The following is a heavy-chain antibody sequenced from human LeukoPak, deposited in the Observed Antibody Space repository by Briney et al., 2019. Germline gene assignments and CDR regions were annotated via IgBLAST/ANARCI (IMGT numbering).Heavy chain of an antibody. V-gene: IGHV3-23*01. J-gene: IGHJ4*02. Sequence: PGGSLRLSCAVSGFTFSTYAMSWVRQAPGKGLEWVSAISGSGSSTYYADSVKGRFTISRDNSKNTLYLQMNSLRAEDTAMYYCAKSREQLWNFDYWGQGTLVTVSS. CDR2: ISGSGSST. D-gene: IGHD5-18*01. CDR1: GFTFSTYA. CDR3: AKSREQLWNFDY.